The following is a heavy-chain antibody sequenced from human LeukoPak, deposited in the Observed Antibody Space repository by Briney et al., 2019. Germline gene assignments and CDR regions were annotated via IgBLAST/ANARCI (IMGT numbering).Heavy chain of an antibody. Sequence: GSLRLSCAASGFTFSSYSMNWVRQAPGKGLEWVAVISYDGSNKYYADSVKGRFTISRDNSKNTLYLQMNSLRAEDTAVYYCARTASSIAADYYYYYMDVWGKGTTVTVSS. CDR2: ISYDGSNK. V-gene: IGHV3-30*03. J-gene: IGHJ6*03. D-gene: IGHD6-6*01. CDR3: ARTASSIAADYYYYYMDV. CDR1: GFTFSSYS.